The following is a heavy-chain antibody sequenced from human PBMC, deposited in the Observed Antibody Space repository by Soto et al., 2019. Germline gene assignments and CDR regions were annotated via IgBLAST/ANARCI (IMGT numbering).Heavy chain of an antibody. Sequence: QVQLVQSGAEVKKPGASVKVSCKASGYTFTSYGISWVRQAPGQGLEWMGWISAYNGNTKYAQKLQGRVTMTTDTSTITAYLERRSLRSEDTSVYEGAKDLSVALIDYWGQVTLVTV. V-gene: IGHV1-18*01. CDR3: AKDLSVALIDY. CDR2: ISAYNGNT. J-gene: IGHJ4*02. D-gene: IGHD5-12*01. CDR1: GYTFTSYG.